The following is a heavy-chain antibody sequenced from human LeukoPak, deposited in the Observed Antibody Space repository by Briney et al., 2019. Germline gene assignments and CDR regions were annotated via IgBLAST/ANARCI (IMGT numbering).Heavy chain of an antibody. V-gene: IGHV4-59*01. CDR1: GGSISSYY. CDR3: ARDRGAAAGYYFDY. Sequence: SETLSLTCTVSGGSISSYYWSWIRQPPGKGLEWIGYIYYSGSTNYNPSLKSRVTMSVDTSKNQFSLKLSSVTAADTAVYYCARDRGAAAGYYFDYWGQGTLVTVSA. J-gene: IGHJ4*02. D-gene: IGHD6-13*01. CDR2: IYYSGST.